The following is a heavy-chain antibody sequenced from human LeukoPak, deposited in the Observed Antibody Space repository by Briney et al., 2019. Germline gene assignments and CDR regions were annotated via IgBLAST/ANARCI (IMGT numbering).Heavy chain of an antibody. D-gene: IGHD2-2*01. J-gene: IGHJ4*02. CDR2: IHDTGST. Sequence: SETLSLTCSVSGGSLSSHYWSWIRQPPGKGLELIWHIHDTGSTFYNPSLRGRVTISLDTSNNQFPLKLTSMTAADTAVYYCARFSSGCSTSSCYLTYWGQGTLVTVS. V-gene: IGHV4-59*11. CDR1: GGSLSSHY. CDR3: ARFSSGCSTSSCYLTY.